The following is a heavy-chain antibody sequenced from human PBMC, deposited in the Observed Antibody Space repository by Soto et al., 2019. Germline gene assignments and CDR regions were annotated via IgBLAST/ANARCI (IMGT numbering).Heavy chain of an antibody. CDR3: AREDYTRGFAFDA. D-gene: IGHD3-10*02. V-gene: IGHV3-23*01. CDR1: GYVFSNYA. Sequence: EVQLLESGGDLGQPGGSLRLSCVASGYVFSNYAMAWVRQVPGKGLQWVSRIDGSGAAHYGDSVKGLFTMSRDNSKNTLFLQLDRLRVEDTAVYFYAREDYTRGFAFDAWGQGTWVAVSS. CDR2: IDGSGAA. J-gene: IGHJ3*01.